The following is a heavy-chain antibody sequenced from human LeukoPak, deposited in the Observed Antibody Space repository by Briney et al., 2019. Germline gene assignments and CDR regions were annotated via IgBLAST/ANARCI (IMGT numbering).Heavy chain of an antibody. V-gene: IGHV1-2*02. CDR2: INPNTGET. Sequence: GASVKVSCKASGYTFTGYYMHWVRQAPGRGLEWMGWINPNTGETNSAQKFQGRVTMTRDTTINTAYMELTRLTSDDTAVYYCASYPRYSSTPPFDYWGQGTLVTVSS. CDR1: GYTFTGYY. J-gene: IGHJ4*02. D-gene: IGHD2-2*01. CDR3: ASYPRYSSTPPFDY.